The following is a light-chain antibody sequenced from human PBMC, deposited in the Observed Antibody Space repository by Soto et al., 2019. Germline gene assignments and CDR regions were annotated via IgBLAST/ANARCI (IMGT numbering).Light chain of an antibody. V-gene: IGLV2-14*01. CDR3: SSYTGSNTRYA. J-gene: IGLJ1*01. Sequence: QSVLTQPASVSGSPGQSITISCTGTSSDVGGYKYVSWYQQHPGKTPKLMIYEVSNRPSGVSNRFSGSKSGNTASLTISGLQAEDEADYYCSSYTGSNTRYAFGTGTKSPS. CDR1: SSDVGGYKY. CDR2: EVS.